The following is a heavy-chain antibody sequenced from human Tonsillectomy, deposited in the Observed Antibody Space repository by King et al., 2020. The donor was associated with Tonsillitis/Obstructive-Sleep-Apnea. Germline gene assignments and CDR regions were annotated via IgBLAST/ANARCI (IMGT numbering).Heavy chain of an antibody. V-gene: IGHV3-15*07. J-gene: IGHJ6*02. CDR1: GFTFNNAW. Sequence: VQLVESGGGLVKPGGSLRLSCAASGFTFNNAWMSWVRQAPGKGLEWVGHIKSKTDGGTTDYAAPVKGRFTISRDDSKNTLYLQMNSLKTEDTAVYYCTLGLPRVFGELSYYYYYGMDVWGQGSTVTVSS. CDR2: IKSKTDGGTT. CDR3: TLGLPRVFGELSYYYYYGMDV. D-gene: IGHD3-10*02.